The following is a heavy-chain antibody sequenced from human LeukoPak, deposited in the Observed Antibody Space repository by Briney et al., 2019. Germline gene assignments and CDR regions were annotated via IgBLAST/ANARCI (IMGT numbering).Heavy chain of an antibody. Sequence: GGSLRLSCAASGFTFSSYWMSWVRQAPGKGLEWVANIKQDGSEKYYVDSVKGRFTISRDNAKNSLYLQMNSLRAEDTAVYYRARDAYEPNPYQLLFAGWALDIWGQGTMVTVSS. D-gene: IGHD2-2*01. CDR2: IKQDGSEK. CDR3: ARDAYEPNPYQLLFAGWALDI. J-gene: IGHJ3*02. CDR1: GFTFSSYW. V-gene: IGHV3-7*03.